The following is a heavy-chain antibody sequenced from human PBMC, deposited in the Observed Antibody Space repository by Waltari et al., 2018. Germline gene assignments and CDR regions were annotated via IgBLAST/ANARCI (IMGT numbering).Heavy chain of an antibody. J-gene: IGHJ4*02. V-gene: IGHV4-39*01. CDR1: GGSITRSTDS. CDR2: INYTGST. Sequence: QLQLQESGPGLVKPSETLSLTCTVSGGSITRSTDSWGWIRQSPGKGLEWIGSINYTGSTYQNPSFKSRVTISLDMSKNQFSLRLSSMTAADTAVYYCARQKGALATIYFDYWGQGTLVTVSS. D-gene: IGHD5-12*01. CDR3: ARQKGALATIYFDY.